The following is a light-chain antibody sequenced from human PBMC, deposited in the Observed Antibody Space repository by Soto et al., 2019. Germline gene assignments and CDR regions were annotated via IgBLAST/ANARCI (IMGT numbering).Light chain of an antibody. CDR2: DAS. CDR3: QQYNNWPQT. J-gene: IGKJ1*01. Sequence: ETMMTHSPDTLAVSLWERAALSGRASQSLRSSLAWYQQKPGQAPRLLIYDASTRATGIPARFSGSGSGTDFTLTISGLQSEDFAVYYCQQYNNWPQTFGQGTKV. V-gene: IGKV3-15*01. CDR1: QSLRSS.